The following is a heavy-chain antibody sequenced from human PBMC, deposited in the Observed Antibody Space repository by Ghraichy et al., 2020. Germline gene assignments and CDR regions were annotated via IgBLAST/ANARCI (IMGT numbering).Heavy chain of an antibody. D-gene: IGHD3-3*01. CDR2: IKSKTDGGTT. CDR3: TTATYYDFWSGYYLDGMDV. J-gene: IGHJ6*02. CDR1: GFTFSNAW. V-gene: IGHV3-15*01. Sequence: GGSLRLSCAASGFTFSNAWMSWVRQAPGKGLEWVGRIKSKTDGGTTDYAAPVKGRFTISRDDSKNTLYLQMNSLKTEDTAVYYCTTATYYDFWSGYYLDGMDVWGQGTTVTVSS.